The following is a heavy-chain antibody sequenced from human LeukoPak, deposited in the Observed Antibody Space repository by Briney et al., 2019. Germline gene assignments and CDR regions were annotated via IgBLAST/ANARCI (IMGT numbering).Heavy chain of an antibody. CDR1: GYTFTNYG. V-gene: IGHV1-18*01. J-gene: IGHJ4*02. Sequence: PGASVKVSCKASGYTFTNYGISWVRQAPGQGLEWMGCISANNGNTKYAQKLQGRVTMTTDTSTSTAYMELRSLRSDDTAVYYCARGSLSSRDFDYWGQGTLVTVSS. CDR2: ISANNGNT. CDR3: ARGSLSSRDFDY. D-gene: IGHD6-13*01.